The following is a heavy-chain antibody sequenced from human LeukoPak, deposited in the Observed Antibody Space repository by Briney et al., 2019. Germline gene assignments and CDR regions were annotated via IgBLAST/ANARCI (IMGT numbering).Heavy chain of an antibody. J-gene: IGHJ4*02. CDR3: AREGTVTPYNFDH. CDR2: INHSGST. V-gene: IGHV4-34*01. Sequence: SETLSLTCAVYGGSFSGYYWSWIRQPPGKGLEWIGEINHSGSTNYNPSLKSRVTISVDTSKNQFSLKLSSVTAADTAVYYCAREGTVTPYNFDHWGQGILVTVSS. D-gene: IGHD4-17*01. CDR1: GGSFSGYY.